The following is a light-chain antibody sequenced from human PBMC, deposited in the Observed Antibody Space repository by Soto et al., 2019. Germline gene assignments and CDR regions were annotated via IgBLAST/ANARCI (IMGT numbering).Light chain of an antibody. CDR2: DAS. CDR3: QQYDSYSRA. J-gene: IGKJ1*01. Sequence: DIQMTQSPSTLSASVVDRFTITFRASQSISNWLAWYQQKPGKAPKLLIYDASSLESGVPSRFSGSGSGTEFTLTISSLQPDDFATYYCQQYDSYSRAFGQGTKVDNQ. V-gene: IGKV1-5*01. CDR1: QSISNW.